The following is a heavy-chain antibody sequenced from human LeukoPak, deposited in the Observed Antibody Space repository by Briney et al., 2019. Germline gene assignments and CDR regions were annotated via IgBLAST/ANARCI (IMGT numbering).Heavy chain of an antibody. CDR1: GGSISSGGYS. V-gene: IGHV4-30-2*01. J-gene: IGHJ4*02. CDR2: IYHSGST. Sequence: SETLSLTCAVSGGSISSGGYSWSWIRQPPGKGLEWIGYIYHSGSTYYNPSLKSRVTISVDRSKNQFSLKLSSVTAADTDVYYCASSDCGGDCYSSYYFAYWGQGTLVTVSS. CDR3: ASSDCGGDCYSSYYFAY. D-gene: IGHD2-21*02.